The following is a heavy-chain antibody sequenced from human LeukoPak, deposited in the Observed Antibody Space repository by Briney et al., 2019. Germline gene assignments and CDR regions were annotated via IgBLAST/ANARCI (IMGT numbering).Heavy chain of an antibody. CDR3: ASLYSSGWSPPRYYYMDV. CDR1: GGSISSYY. Sequence: SETLSLTCTVSGGSISSYYWSWIRQPAGKGLEWIGRIYTSGSTNYNPSLKSRVTISVDTSKNRFSLKLSSVTAADTAVYYCASLYSSGWSPPRYYYMDVWGKGTTVTVSS. D-gene: IGHD6-19*01. J-gene: IGHJ6*03. V-gene: IGHV4-4*07. CDR2: IYTSGST.